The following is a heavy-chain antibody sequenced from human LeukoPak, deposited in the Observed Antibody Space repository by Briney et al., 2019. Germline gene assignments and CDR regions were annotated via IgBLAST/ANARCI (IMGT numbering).Heavy chain of an antibody. CDR2: ISPYNGDT. Sequence: ASVKVSCKASGYTFSSNGISWVRQGPGQGLEWMAWISPYNGDTKYAPEFQGRVTMTTDTSATTAYMELWNLRPDDSAVYYCVRAGYYDGSGYYHYYYYGMDVWGQGTTVTVAS. V-gene: IGHV1-18*04. CDR1: GYTFSSNG. CDR3: VRAGYYDGSGYYHYYYYGMDV. D-gene: IGHD3-22*01. J-gene: IGHJ6*02.